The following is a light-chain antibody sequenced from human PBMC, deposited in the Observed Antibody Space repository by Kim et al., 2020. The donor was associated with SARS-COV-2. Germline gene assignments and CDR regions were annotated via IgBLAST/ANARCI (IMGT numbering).Light chain of an antibody. CDR1: SSRSDY. V-gene: IGLV3-19*01. CDR2: GKN. CDR3: NSRDNNDNVL. J-gene: IGLJ2*01. Sequence: AWEKTGRKTGEGESSRSDYKTRVKQKPGQAPIVVIYGKNKRPTGIPARFSGSSSGKKASLTITGTQAGDEADYYCNSRDNNDNVLFGGGTQLTVL.